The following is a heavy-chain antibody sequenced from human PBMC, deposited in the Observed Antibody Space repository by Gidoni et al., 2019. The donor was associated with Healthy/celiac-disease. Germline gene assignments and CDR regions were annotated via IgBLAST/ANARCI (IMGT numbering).Heavy chain of an antibody. J-gene: IGHJ2*01. V-gene: IGHV4-61*02. CDR2: IYTSGST. Sequence: QVQLQESGPGLLTPPQTLSPTCTVPGGSISSGSYYWSWIRQPAGKGLEWIGRIYTSGSTNYNPSLKSRVTISVDTSKNQFSLKLSSVTAADTAVYYCARDSTSISSDLWGRGTLVTVSS. CDR1: GGSISSGSYY. CDR3: ARDSTSISSDL. D-gene: IGHD3-9*01.